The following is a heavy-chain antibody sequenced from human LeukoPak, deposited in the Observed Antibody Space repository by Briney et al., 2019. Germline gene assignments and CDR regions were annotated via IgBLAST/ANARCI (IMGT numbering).Heavy chain of an antibody. CDR3: AKNLYCGGGSCYPSALGMDV. J-gene: IGHJ6*02. V-gene: IGHV3-23*01. Sequence: GESLRLSCAASGFTFSSYAMAWVRQAPGKGLEWVSTIGSSAGTTLYADSVKGRFTISRDNSKNTLYLQMNSLRAEDTAVYYCAKNLYCGGGSCYPSALGMDVWGQGTTVTVSS. CDR2: IGSSAGTT. CDR1: GFTFSSYA. D-gene: IGHD2-15*01.